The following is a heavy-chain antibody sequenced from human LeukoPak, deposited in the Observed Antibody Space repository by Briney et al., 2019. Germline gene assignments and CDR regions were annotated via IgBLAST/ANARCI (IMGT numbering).Heavy chain of an antibody. D-gene: IGHD3-10*01. CDR3: ARDLRFGEWKVQV. CDR2: ISSSSSYT. J-gene: IGHJ3*01. Sequence: GGSLRLSCAASGFTFSDYYMSWIRQAPGKGLEWVSYISSSSSYTNYADSVKGRFTISRDNAKNSLYLQMNSLRAEDTAVYYCARDLRFGEWKVQVSGQGTMVTVSS. CDR1: GFTFSDYY. V-gene: IGHV3-11*05.